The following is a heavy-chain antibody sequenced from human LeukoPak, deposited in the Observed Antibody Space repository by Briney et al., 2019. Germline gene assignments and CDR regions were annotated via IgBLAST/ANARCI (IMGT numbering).Heavy chain of an antibody. D-gene: IGHD4/OR15-4a*01. V-gene: IGHV3-21*01. CDR1: GFTFSSYS. CDR2: ISSSSSYI. CDR3: ARDMVEAGMDV. Sequence: GGSLRLSCAASGFTFSSYSMNWVRQAPGKGLEWVSSISSSSSYIYYADSVKGRFTISRDNAKNSLNLQMNSLRAEDTAVYYCARDMVEAGMDVWGKGTTVTVSS. J-gene: IGHJ6*03.